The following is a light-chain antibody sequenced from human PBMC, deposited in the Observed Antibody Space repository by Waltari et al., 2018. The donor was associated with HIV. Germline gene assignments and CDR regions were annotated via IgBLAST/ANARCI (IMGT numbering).Light chain of an antibody. CDR2: DVN. CDR1: TSDVGFYDY. V-gene: IGLV2-11*01. CDR3: CAYAAGHVSYV. J-gene: IGLJ1*01. Sequence: QSALTQPPSVSGSPGQSVSISCSGTTSDVGFYDYVSWYQQYPGKAPKLIIFDVNQRPSGVPERFSGSKPGNTASLTISGLQTEDEAAYFCCAYAAGHVSYVFGNGTAVAVL.